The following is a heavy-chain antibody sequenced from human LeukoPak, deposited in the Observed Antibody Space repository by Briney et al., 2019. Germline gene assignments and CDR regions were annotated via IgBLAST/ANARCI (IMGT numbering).Heavy chain of an antibody. D-gene: IGHD3-3*01. V-gene: IGHV1-18*01. CDR2: ISAYNGNT. J-gene: IGHJ4*02. Sequence: ASVKVSCKASGYTFTSYGISWVRQAPGQGLEWMGWISAYNGNTNYAQKLQGRVTMTTDTSTSTAYMELRSLRSDDTAVYYCARSLDSITIFGVVIASKLSHSFDYWGQGTLVTVSS. CDR1: GYTFTSYG. CDR3: ARSLDSITIFGVVIASKLSHSFDY.